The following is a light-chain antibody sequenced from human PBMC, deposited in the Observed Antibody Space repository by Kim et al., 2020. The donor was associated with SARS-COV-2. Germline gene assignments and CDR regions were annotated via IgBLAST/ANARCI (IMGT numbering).Light chain of an antibody. CDR1: QSVSSY. J-gene: IGKJ2*01. Sequence: LSPGERATLSCRASQSVSSYLAWYQHQPDQAPRLLIYDASNRATGIPARFSGSGSGTDFTLTISSLEPEDFAVYYCQQRSNWPPYTFGQGTKLEI. CDR3: QQRSNWPPYT. CDR2: DAS. V-gene: IGKV3-11*01.